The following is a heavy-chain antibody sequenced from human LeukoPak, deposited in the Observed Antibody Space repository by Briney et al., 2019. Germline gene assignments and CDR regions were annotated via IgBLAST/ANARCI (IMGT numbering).Heavy chain of an antibody. J-gene: IGHJ4*02. CDR1: GYTLTELF. CDR3: ATVVVPAAPLDY. D-gene: IGHD2-2*01. Sequence: ASVTVSCKVSGYTLTELFMHWARQAPGKGLEWMGGFDPEDGETIYPQKFQGRVTLTEDTSTDTAYMELRSLRSEDTAVYYCATVVVPAAPLDYWGQGTLVTLSS. CDR2: FDPEDGET. V-gene: IGHV1-24*01.